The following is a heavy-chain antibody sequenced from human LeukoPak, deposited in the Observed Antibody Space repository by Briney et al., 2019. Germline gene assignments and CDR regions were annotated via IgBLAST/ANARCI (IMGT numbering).Heavy chain of an antibody. CDR3: ARDQYGGNPPDY. CDR1: GYTFTSYY. J-gene: IGHJ4*02. V-gene: IGHV1-46*01. Sequence: VASVKVSCKASGYTFTSYYMHWVRQAPGQGLEWMGIINPSGGSTSYAQKFQGRVTMTRDTSTSTVYMGLSSLRSEDTAVYYCARDQYGGNPPDYWGQGTLVTVSS. CDR2: INPSGGST. D-gene: IGHD4-23*01.